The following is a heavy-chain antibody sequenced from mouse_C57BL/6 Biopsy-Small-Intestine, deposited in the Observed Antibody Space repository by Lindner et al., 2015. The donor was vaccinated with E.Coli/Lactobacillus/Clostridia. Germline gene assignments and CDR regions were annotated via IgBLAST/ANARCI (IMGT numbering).Heavy chain of an antibody. Sequence: VQLQESGAELMKPGASVKLSCKATGYTFTGYWIEWVKQRPGHGLEWIGEILPGSGCTNYNEKFKGKATFTADTSSNTAYMQLSSLTTEDSAIYYCARYGDSEIPFAYWGQGTLVTVSA. J-gene: IGHJ3*01. D-gene: IGHD2-4*01. CDR2: ILPGSGCT. CDR1: GYTFTGYW. V-gene: IGHV1-9*01. CDR3: ARYGDSEIPFAY.